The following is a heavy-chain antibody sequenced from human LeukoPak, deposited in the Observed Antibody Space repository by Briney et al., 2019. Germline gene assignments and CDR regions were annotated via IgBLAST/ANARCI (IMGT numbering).Heavy chain of an antibody. D-gene: IGHD6-13*01. CDR1: GGSISSYY. CDR3: ARSAYSSSWYTSAYYYYYGMDV. CDR2: IYYSGST. J-gene: IGHJ6*02. Sequence: PSETLSLTCTVSGGSISSYYWSWIRQPPGKGLEWIGYIYYSGSTSYNPSLKSRVTISVDTSKNQFSLKPSSVTAADTAVYYCARSAYSSSWYTSAYYYYYGMDVWGQGTTVTVSS. V-gene: IGHV4-59*08.